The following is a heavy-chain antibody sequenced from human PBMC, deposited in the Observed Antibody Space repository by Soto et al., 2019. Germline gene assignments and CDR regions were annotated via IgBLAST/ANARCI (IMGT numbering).Heavy chain of an antibody. Sequence: GGSLRLSCATSGFTFSGYSMHWFRQAPGKGLEWVAVTSSDGGTKFYADSVKGRFTVSRDNSKNTLYLQMNSLRAEDTAMYFCAGEVVRTKWYFVNWGQGILVTVSS. V-gene: IGHV3-30-3*01. CDR2: TSSDGGTK. J-gene: IGHJ4*02. CDR3: AGEVVRTKWYFVN. CDR1: GFTFSGYS. D-gene: IGHD1-26*01.